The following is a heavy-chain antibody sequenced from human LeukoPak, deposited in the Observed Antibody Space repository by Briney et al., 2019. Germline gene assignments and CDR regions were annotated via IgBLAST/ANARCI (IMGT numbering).Heavy chain of an antibody. D-gene: IGHD3-16*01. J-gene: IGHJ3*02. CDR2: ISSSSSTI. CDR1: GFTFSSYI. Sequence: PGGSLRLSCAASGFTFSSYIMNWVRQAAGKGLEWVSYISSSSSTIYYADSVKGRFTISRDNAKNSLYLQMNSLRAEDTAVYYCARDAGGALFVLSGAFDIWGQGTKVTVSS. V-gene: IGHV3-48*04. CDR3: ARDAGGALFVLSGAFDI.